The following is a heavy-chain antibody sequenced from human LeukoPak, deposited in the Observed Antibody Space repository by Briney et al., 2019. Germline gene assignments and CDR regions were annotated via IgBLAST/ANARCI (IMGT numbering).Heavy chain of an antibody. CDR1: SSIFSSHT. Sequence: GGSLRLSCAAPSSIFSSHTMNWVRQAPGKGLEWVSSISRGSSDIKYADSVRGRFSISRDNAKNSLFLQLNSLRDEDMGFYYCAREYDSKGRFDWWGQGTLVTVSS. D-gene: IGHD3-22*01. CDR2: ISRGSSDI. CDR3: AREYDSKGRFDW. V-gene: IGHV3-21*01. J-gene: IGHJ4*02.